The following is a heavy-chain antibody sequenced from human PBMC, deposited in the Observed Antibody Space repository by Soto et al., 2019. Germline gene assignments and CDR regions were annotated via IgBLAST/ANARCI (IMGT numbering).Heavy chain of an antibody. J-gene: IGHJ6*02. CDR2: IIPIFGTA. CDR3: ARGSLIRVPDYYYYGMDV. CDR1: GGTFSSYA. D-gene: IGHD2-8*01. V-gene: IGHV1-69*01. Sequence: QVQLVQSGAEVKKPGSSVKVSCKASGGTFSSYAISWVRQAPGQGLEWMGGIIPIFGTANYAQKFQGRVTITADESTSTAYMELSSLRSEDTAVYYCARGSLIRVPDYYYYGMDVWGQGTTVTVSS.